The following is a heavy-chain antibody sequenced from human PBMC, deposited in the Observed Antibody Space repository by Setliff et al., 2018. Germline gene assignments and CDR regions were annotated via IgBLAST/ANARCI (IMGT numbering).Heavy chain of an antibody. CDR3: AREQWLDPPGYYYMDV. J-gene: IGHJ6*03. CDR1: GYSISSGYI. Sequence: SETLSLTCTVSGYSISSGYIWGWIRQPPGKGLEWVGNIGHTGSINYNPSLKSRLTISRDTSKNQVSLKLNSVTATDTAVYYCAREQWLDPPGYYYMDVWTKGTTVTVSS. D-gene: IGHD6-19*01. CDR2: IGHTGSI. V-gene: IGHV4-38-2*02.